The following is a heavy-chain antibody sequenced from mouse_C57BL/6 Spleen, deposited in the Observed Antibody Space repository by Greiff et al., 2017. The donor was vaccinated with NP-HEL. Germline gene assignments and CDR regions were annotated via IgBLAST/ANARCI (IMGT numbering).Heavy chain of an antibody. Sequence: EVKVVESGGGLVKPGGSLKLSCAASGFTFSSYTMSWVRQTPEKRLEWVATISGGGGNTYYPDSVKGRFTISRDNAKNTLYLQMSSLRSEDTALYYCARRYYGSSQGYFDVWGTGTTVTVSS. CDR2: ISGGGGNT. CDR3: ARRYYGSSQGYFDV. CDR1: GFTFSSYT. J-gene: IGHJ1*03. D-gene: IGHD1-1*01. V-gene: IGHV5-9*01.